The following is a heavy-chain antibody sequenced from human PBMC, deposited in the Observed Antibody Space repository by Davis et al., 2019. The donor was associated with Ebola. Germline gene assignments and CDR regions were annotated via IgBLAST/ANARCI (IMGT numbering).Heavy chain of an antibody. CDR3: ARENRYSSAYYYYYGMDV. D-gene: IGHD6-19*01. CDR2: ISAYNGNT. J-gene: IGHJ6*04. V-gene: IGHV1-18*01. CDR1: GYTFTSYG. Sequence: AASVKVSCKASGYTFTSYGISWVRQAPGQGLEWMGWISAYNGNTNYAQKLQGRVTMTTDTSTSTAYMELRSLRSDDTAAYYCARENRYSSAYYYYYGMDVWGKGTTVTVSS.